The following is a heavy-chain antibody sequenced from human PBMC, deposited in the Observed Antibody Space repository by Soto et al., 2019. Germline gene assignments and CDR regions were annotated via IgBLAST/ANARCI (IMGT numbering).Heavy chain of an antibody. Sequence: SETLSLTCTVSGGSISASSYYWGWIRQPPGKGLEWIGSMDYSGSTYYNPSLKSRVTISVDTSKNQFSLKLSSLTAADTAVYYCARLGGSYAVPHFAYWGQGTLVTVSS. CDR3: ARLGGSYAVPHFAY. CDR2: MDYSGST. CDR1: GGSISASSYY. D-gene: IGHD1-26*01. J-gene: IGHJ4*02. V-gene: IGHV4-39*01.